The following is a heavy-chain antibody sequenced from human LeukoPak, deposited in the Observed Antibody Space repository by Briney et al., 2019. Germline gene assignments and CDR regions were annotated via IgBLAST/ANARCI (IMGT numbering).Heavy chain of an antibody. J-gene: IGHJ6*03. CDR1: GGSVRRGNYY. V-gene: IGHV4-61*02. Sequence: EPSQTLSPTCTVSGGSVRRGNYYWTWIRQPAGGGLEGVGRIYTSGTTDYNPSLRTRVTISVDASRNQFSLNLSSVTAADTAVYYCARWSGSVTARNYYYYMDVWGEGTTVTVSS. D-gene: IGHD6-6*01. CDR2: IYTSGTT. CDR3: ARWSGSVTARNYYYYMDV.